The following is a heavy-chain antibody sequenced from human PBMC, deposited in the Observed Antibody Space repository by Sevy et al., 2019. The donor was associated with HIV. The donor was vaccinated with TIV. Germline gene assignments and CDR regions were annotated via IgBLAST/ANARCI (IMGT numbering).Heavy chain of an antibody. CDR1: GFTFSSYA. CDR2: ISGMGGST. Sequence: GGSLRLSCAASGFTFSSYAMSWVRQAPGKGLEWVSAISGMGGSTYYADSVKGRFTMSRDNSKNTLYLQMNSLRAEDTAVYYCAKAPIVGATTFDYWGQGTLVTVSS. J-gene: IGHJ4*02. CDR3: AKAPIVGATTFDY. D-gene: IGHD1-26*01. V-gene: IGHV3-23*01.